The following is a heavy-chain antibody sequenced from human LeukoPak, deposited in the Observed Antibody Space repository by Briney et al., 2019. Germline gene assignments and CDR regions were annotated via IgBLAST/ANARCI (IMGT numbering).Heavy chain of an antibody. J-gene: IGHJ3*02. CDR1: GGSISSYY. Sequence: SETLSLTCTVSGGSISSYYWSWIRQPPGKGLEWIGYIYYSGSTNYNPSLKSRVTISVDTSKNQFSLKLSPVTAADTAVYYCARGFIAPAAFDIWGQGTMVTVSS. CDR3: ARGFIAPAAFDI. V-gene: IGHV4-59*01. CDR2: IYYSGST. D-gene: IGHD6-13*01.